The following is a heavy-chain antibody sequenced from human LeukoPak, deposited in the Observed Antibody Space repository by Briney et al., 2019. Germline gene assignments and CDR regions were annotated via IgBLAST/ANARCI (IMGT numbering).Heavy chain of an antibody. J-gene: IGHJ4*02. CDR3: ARTREMATIRGAIDY. CDR1: GFSFSIYP. D-gene: IGHD5-24*01. V-gene: IGHV3-20*04. Sequence: GGSLRLSCAASGFSFSIYPMNWVRQAPGKGLEWVSGINWNGGSTGYADSVKGRFTISRDNAKNSLYLQMNSLRAEDTALYYCARTREMATIRGAIDYWGQGTLVTVSS. CDR2: INWNGGST.